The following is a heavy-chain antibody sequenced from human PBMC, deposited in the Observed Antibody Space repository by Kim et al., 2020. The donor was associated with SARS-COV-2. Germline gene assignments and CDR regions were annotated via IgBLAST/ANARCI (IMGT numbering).Heavy chain of an antibody. Sequence: DSVRGRFTISRDNSKTTLYLQMNSLRAEDTAVYYCAKDQAAAAPDDAFDIWGQGTMVTVSS. J-gene: IGHJ3*02. CDR3: AKDQAAAAPDDAFDI. V-gene: IGHV3-23*01. D-gene: IGHD6-13*01.